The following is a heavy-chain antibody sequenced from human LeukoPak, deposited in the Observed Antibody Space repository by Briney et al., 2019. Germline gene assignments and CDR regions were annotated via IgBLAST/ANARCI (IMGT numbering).Heavy chain of an antibody. V-gene: IGHV6-1*01. CDR3: ARGGGTFDI. CDR1: GDSVSSDSAA. D-gene: IGHD2-15*01. J-gene: IGHJ3*02. CDR2: TYYRSEWYD. Sequence: SPTLSLTCAISGDSVSSDSAAWGWIRQSPSRGLEWLGRTYYRSEWYDEYAVSMKSRITINRDTSSNQFSLQLNDVTPEDTAVYYCARGGGTFDIWGQGTMVTVSS.